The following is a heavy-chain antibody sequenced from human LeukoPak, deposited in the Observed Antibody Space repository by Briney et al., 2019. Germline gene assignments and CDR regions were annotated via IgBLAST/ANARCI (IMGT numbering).Heavy chain of an antibody. D-gene: IGHD3-9*01. CDR1: GFTFSSYA. Sequence: GGSLRLSCAASGFTFSSYAMSWVRQAPGKGLEWVSAISGSGGSTYYADSVKGRFTISRDNSKITLYLQMSSLRAEDTSVYYCAGEYFDWFTTDPDYWGQGTLVTVSS. CDR3: AGEYFDWFTTDPDY. CDR2: ISGSGGST. V-gene: IGHV3-23*01. J-gene: IGHJ4*02.